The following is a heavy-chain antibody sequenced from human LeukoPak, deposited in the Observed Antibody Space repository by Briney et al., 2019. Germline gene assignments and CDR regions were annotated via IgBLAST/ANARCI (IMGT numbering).Heavy chain of an antibody. J-gene: IGHJ5*02. CDR2: INHSGST. D-gene: IGHD3-10*01. V-gene: IGHV4-34*01. Sequence: SETLSLTCAVYGGSFSGYYWSWIRQPPGKGLERIGEINHSGSTNYNPSLKSRVTISVDTSKNQFSLKLSSVTAADTAVYYCAGYCGSGSYYGWFDPWGQGTLVTVSS. CDR1: GGSFSGYY. CDR3: AGYCGSGSYYGWFDP.